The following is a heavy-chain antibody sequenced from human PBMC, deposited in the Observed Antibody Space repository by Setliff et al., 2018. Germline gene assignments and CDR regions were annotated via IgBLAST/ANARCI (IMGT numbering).Heavy chain of an antibody. V-gene: IGHV1-69*13. CDR2: IIPIFGTT. D-gene: IGHD4-17*01. CDR1: GGTFNTYA. Sequence: ASVKVSCKASGGTFNTYAISWVRQAPGQGLEWMGGIIPIFGTTNYAQKFQGRVTITADESTSTAYMELSSQRSEDTAVYYCARDFLGIHIDHGNALDDYWGQGTLVTVSS. J-gene: IGHJ4*02. CDR3: ARDFLGIHIDHGNALDDY.